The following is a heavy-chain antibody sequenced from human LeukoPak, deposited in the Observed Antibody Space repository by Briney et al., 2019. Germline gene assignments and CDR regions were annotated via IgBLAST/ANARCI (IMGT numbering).Heavy chain of an antibody. CDR3: AKGGYYYGSGESGFDY. J-gene: IGHJ4*02. Sequence: PGRSLRLSCAASGFIFDDYAMHWVRQAPGKGLEWVSGISWNSGSIGYADSVKGRFTISRDNAKNSLYLQMNSLRAEDTALYYCAKGGYYYGSGESGFDYWGQGTLVTVSS. CDR1: GFIFDDYA. CDR2: ISWNSGSI. D-gene: IGHD3-10*01. V-gene: IGHV3-9*01.